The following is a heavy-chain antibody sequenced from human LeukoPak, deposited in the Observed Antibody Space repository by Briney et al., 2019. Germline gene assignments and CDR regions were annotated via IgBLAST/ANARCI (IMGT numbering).Heavy chain of an antibody. V-gene: IGHV3-74*01. CDR2: INNDGNRI. Sequence: GGSLRLSCAASGFTVSNSWMFWIRQAPGKGLMYVSEINNDGNRIRYVDSVKGRFTISRDGAKNTLSLQMNSLRDDDTAMYYCARGGLPGGFDYWGQGILVTVSS. J-gene: IGHJ4*02. CDR3: ARGGLPGGFDY. CDR1: GFTVSNSW. D-gene: IGHD7-27*01.